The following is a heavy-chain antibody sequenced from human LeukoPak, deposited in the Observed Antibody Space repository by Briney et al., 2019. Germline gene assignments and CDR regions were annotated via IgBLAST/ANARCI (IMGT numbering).Heavy chain of an antibody. J-gene: IGHJ5*02. CDR2: ISYDGSNK. Sequence: PGGSLRLSCAASGFTFSSYAMHWVRQAPGKGLEWVAVISYDGSNKYYADSVKGRFTISRDNSKNTLYLQMNSLRAEDTAVYYCARGGYGSGSITAWGQGTLVTVSS. CDR3: ARGGYGSGSITA. CDR1: GFTFSSYA. D-gene: IGHD3-10*01. V-gene: IGHV3-30-3*01.